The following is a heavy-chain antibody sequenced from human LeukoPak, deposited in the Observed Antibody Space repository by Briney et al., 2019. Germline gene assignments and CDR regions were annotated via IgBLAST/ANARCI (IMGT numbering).Heavy chain of an antibody. D-gene: IGHD3-3*01. CDR1: GFTFSSYA. V-gene: IGHV3-23*01. CDR2: ISGSGGST. J-gene: IGHJ3*02. CDR3: AKDQSGGLRFLEWTPGDAFDI. Sequence: GGSLRLSCAASGFTFSSYAMSWVRQALGKGLEWVSAISGSGGSTYYADSVKGRFTISRDNSKNTLYLQMNSLRAEDTAVYYCAKDQSGGLRFLEWTPGDAFDIWGQGTMVTVSS.